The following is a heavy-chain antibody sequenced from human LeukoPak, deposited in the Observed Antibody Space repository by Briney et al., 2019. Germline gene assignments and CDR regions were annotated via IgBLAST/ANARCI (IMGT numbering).Heavy chain of an antibody. CDR1: GGSFSGYH. CDR3: ARVGVLYDILTGYPTPFED. D-gene: IGHD3-9*01. J-gene: IGHJ4*02. V-gene: IGHV4-34*01. Sequence: SETLSLTCAVYGGSFSGYHWSWIRQPPGKGLEWIGEINHSGSTNYNPSLKSRVTISVDTSKNQFSLKLSSVTAADTAVYYCARVGVLYDILTGYPTPFEDWGQGTLVTVSS. CDR2: INHSGST.